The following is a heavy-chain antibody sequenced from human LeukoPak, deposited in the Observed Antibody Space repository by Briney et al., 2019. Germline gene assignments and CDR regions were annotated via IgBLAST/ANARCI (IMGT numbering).Heavy chain of an antibody. CDR1: GIAFSTYN. J-gene: IGHJ6*03. CDR3: AKDRVATERYYMDV. Sequence: GGSLRLSCAASGIAFSTYNMNWVRQAPGKGLEWVASIGGSSPYINYADSVKGRFTISRDNSKNTLYLQMNSLRAEDTAVYYCAKDRVATERYYMDVWGKGTTVTISS. CDR2: IGGSSPYI. D-gene: IGHD6-13*01. V-gene: IGHV3-21*04.